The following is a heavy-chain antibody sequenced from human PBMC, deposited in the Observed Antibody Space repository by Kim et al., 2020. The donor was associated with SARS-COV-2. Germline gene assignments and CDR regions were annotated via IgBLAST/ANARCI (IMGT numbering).Heavy chain of an antibody. Sequence: GGSLRLSCAASGFTFSSYGMHWVRQAPGKGLEWVAVLSYDGSNKYYADSVKGRFTISRDNSKNTLYLQMNSLRAEDTAVYYCAKEVVPAAMVDYWGQGTLVTVSS. V-gene: IGHV3-30*18. CDR2: LSYDGSNK. D-gene: IGHD2-2*01. J-gene: IGHJ4*02. CDR3: AKEVVPAAMVDY. CDR1: GFTFSSYG.